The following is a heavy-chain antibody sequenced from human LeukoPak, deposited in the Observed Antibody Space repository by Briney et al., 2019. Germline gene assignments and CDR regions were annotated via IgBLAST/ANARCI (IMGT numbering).Heavy chain of an antibody. D-gene: IGHD3-22*01. CDR2: IWYDGSNK. V-gene: IGHV3-33*01. J-gene: IGHJ3*02. CDR3: ARDWDEQLDYDGAFDI. CDR1: GFTFSSYG. Sequence: GGSLRLSCAASGFTFSSYGMHWVRQAPGKGLEWVAVIWYDGSNKYYADSVKGRFTISRDNSKNTLYLQMNSLRAEDTAVYYCARDWDEQLDYDGAFDIWGQGTMVTVSS.